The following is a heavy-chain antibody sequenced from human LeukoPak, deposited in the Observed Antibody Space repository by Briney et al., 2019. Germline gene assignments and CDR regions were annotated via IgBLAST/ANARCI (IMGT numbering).Heavy chain of an antibody. D-gene: IGHD3-22*01. Sequence: SETLSLTCTVSGGSISSSSYYWGWIRQPPGKGLEWIGSIYYSGSTYYNPSLKSRVTISVDTSKNQFSLKLSSVTAADTAVYYCARGDQGLIVVVPTAFDYWGQGTLVTVSS. CDR2: IYYSGST. CDR1: GGSISSSSYY. V-gene: IGHV4-39*07. J-gene: IGHJ4*02. CDR3: ARGDQGLIVVVPTAFDY.